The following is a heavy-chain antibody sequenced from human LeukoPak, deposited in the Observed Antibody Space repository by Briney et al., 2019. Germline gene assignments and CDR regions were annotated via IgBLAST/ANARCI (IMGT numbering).Heavy chain of an antibody. Sequence: SGGSLRLSCAASGFSFSTYSMNWVRQAPGKGLEWVSSISSSTSDIYSADSVKGRFTISRDNAKNSLYLQMNSLRAEDTAVYYCARYGPGDAFDIWGQGTMVTVSS. CDR2: ISSSTSDI. CDR1: GFSFSTYS. CDR3: ARYGPGDAFDI. D-gene: IGHD1-14*01. J-gene: IGHJ3*02. V-gene: IGHV3-21*01.